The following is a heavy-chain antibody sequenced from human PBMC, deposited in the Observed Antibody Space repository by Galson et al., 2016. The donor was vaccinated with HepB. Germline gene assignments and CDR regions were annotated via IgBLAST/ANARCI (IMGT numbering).Heavy chain of an antibody. CDR3: PKGGRDTSGYEN. Sequence: SLRLSCAASGFSFSNYAMSWVRQAPGKGLEWVSGISDSGGNTYFADSVQGRFTISRDNSKNTRHLQMNSLRVEDTAVYYCPKGGRDTSGYENWGQGTTVTVS. CDR1: GFSFSNYA. D-gene: IGHD3-22*01. J-gene: IGHJ6*02. V-gene: IGHV3-23*01. CDR2: ISDSGGNT.